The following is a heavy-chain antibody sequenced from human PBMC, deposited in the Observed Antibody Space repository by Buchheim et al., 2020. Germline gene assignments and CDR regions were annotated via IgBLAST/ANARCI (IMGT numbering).Heavy chain of an antibody. D-gene: IGHD3-22*01. Sequence: QITLKESGPTLVKPTQTLTLTCTFSGFSLSTSGVRVGWIRQPPGKALECLAFIYWNDDKRYSPSLKSRLTITKDTSKNQVVLTMTNMDPVDTATYYCAHSTWGMDYYDGSGYYPFDYWGQGTL. V-gene: IGHV2-5*01. CDR2: IYWNDDK. CDR3: AHSTWGMDYYDGSGYYPFDY. J-gene: IGHJ4*02. CDR1: GFSLSTSGVR.